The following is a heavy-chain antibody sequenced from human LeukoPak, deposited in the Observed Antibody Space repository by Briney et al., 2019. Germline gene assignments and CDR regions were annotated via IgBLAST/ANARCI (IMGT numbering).Heavy chain of an antibody. V-gene: IGHV3-23*01. D-gene: IGHD4-11*01. CDR2: ISGSDGNT. Sequence: GGSLRLSCEASGFTFSSYSMTWVRQAPGKGLEWVSVISGSDGNTYYADSVKGRFTISRDNSKNTLYLQLSSLRAEDTAVYYCAKDRTETTLTIDYWGQGTLVTVSS. J-gene: IGHJ4*02. CDR3: AKDRTETTLTIDY. CDR1: GFTFSSYS.